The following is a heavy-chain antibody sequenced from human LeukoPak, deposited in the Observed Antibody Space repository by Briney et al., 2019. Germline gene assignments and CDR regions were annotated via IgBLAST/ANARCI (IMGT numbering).Heavy chain of an antibody. CDR3: ARGVEGYYGSGSYYY. D-gene: IGHD3-10*01. V-gene: IGHV4-34*01. J-gene: IGHJ4*02. Sequence: SETMSLTCAVYGGSFSGYYWSWIRQPPGKGLEWIGEINHSGSTNYNPSLKSRVTISVDTSKNQFSLKLNSVTAADTAVYYCARGVEGYYGSGSYYYWGQGTLVTVSS. CDR1: GGSFSGYY. CDR2: INHSGST.